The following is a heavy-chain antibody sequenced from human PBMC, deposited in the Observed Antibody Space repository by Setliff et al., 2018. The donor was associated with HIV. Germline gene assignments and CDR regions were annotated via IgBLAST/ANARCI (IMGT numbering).Heavy chain of an antibody. Sequence: PSETLSLTCSVSGASITSHNWSWIRRAAGKGLEWIGRIYTRGNTNYNPFLRSRVTMSVDTSKNQFSLKVTSVTAADTAVYYCTRDLWGDDYYYNNMDVWGKGTTVTVSS. J-gene: IGHJ6*03. CDR2: IYTRGNT. V-gene: IGHV4-4*07. CDR1: GASITSHN. CDR3: TRDLWGDDYYYNNMDV. D-gene: IGHD2-21*02.